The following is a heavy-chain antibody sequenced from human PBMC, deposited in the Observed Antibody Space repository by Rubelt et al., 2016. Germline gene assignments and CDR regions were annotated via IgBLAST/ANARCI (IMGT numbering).Heavy chain of an antibody. Sequence: QVRLVQSGAEVKKPGASVKVSCKASGYTFSNYALHWVRQAPGQRLEWMGWINGGNGDTKYSQNLQGKVTITRDTSASTAYMELSSLRSEDTAVYYCARGYSSGWYVVYWGQGTLVTVSP. CDR1: GYTFSNYA. CDR2: INGGNGDT. J-gene: IGHJ4*02. V-gene: IGHV1-3*01. CDR3: ARGYSSGWYVVY. D-gene: IGHD6-19*01.